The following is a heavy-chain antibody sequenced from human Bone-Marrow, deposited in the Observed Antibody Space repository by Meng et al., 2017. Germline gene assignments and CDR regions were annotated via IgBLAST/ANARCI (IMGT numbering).Heavy chain of an antibody. CDR1: GGSISASSFY. Sequence: HLQRQGAGPGLVKPSETLSLTCNVSGGSISASSFYWGWIRQAPGKGLEWIGTLHDSGSTYYNPSLKSRVTISADTSNSQFSLKLSSVTAADTAVYYCAREWGTLATAADDYWGQGTLVTVSS. CDR3: AREWGTLATAADDY. J-gene: IGHJ4*02. D-gene: IGHD6-13*01. CDR2: LHDSGST. V-gene: IGHV4-39*07.